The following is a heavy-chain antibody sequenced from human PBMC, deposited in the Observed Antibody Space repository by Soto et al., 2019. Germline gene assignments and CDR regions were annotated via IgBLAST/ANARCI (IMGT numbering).Heavy chain of an antibody. J-gene: IGHJ3*02. CDR2: ISWNSGSI. CDR3: AKDMAPYYDSSGYYSDAFDI. V-gene: IGHV3-9*01. Sequence: GGSLRLSCAASGFTFDDYAMHWVRQAPGKXLEWVSGISWNSGSIGYADSVKGRFTISRDNAKNSLYLQMNSLRAEDTALYYCAKDMAPYYDSSGYYSDAFDIWGQGTMVTVSS. CDR1: GFTFDDYA. D-gene: IGHD3-22*01.